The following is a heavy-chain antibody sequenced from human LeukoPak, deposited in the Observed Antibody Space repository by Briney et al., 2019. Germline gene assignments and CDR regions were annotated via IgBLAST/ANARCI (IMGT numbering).Heavy chain of an antibody. CDR1: GFTFDDYA. Sequence: GRSLRLSCAASGFTFDDYAMSWVRQAPGKGLEWVSAISGSGGSTYYADSVKGRFTISRDNSQNTLYLQMNSLRAEDTAVYYCAKYFGGREFDYWGQGTLVTVSS. CDR3: AKYFGGREFDY. V-gene: IGHV3-23*01. J-gene: IGHJ4*02. D-gene: IGHD3-10*01. CDR2: ISGSGGST.